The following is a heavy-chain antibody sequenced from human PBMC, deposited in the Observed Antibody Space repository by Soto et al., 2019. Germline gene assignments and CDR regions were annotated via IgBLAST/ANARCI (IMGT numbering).Heavy chain of an antibody. J-gene: IGHJ4*02. CDR3: AKGSTYYDSSGYFDY. CDR2: ISGSGGST. CDR1: GFTFSSYA. D-gene: IGHD3-22*01. V-gene: IGHV3-23*01. Sequence: PGGSLRLSCAASGFTFSSYAMSWVRQAPGKGLEWVSAISGSGGSTYYADSVKGRFTISRDNSKNTLYLQMNSLRAEDTAVYYCAKGSTYYDSSGYFDYWGQGTLVTVSS.